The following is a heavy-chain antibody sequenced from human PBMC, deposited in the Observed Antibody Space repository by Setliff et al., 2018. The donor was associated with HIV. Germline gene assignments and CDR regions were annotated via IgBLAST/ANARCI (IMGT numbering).Heavy chain of an antibody. V-gene: IGHV3-30*03. J-gene: IGHJ6*03. CDR2: ISFDGSNK. CDR1: GFTFSSYS. D-gene: IGHD3-10*01. CDR3: ARDRVESLWFGDLNYMDV. Sequence: GGSLRLSCAASGFTFSSYSMNWVRQAPGKGLEWVGVISFDGSNKYYAHSVKGRFTISRDNSKNTLYLQMNSLRAEDTAVYYCARDRVESLWFGDLNYMDVWGKGTTVTVSS.